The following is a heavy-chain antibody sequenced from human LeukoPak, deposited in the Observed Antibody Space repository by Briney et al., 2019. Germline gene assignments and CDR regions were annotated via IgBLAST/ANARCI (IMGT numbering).Heavy chain of an antibody. D-gene: IGHD1-7*01. V-gene: IGHV3-48*01. J-gene: IGHJ4*02. CDR2: ITISTGII. Sequence: PGGSLRLSCAASGFTFSDYNMNWVRQAPGKGLEWVAYITISTGIIYYADSVKGRFTISRDNAKNSLYLQMNSLRAEDTAIYYCARDRDWNSGFDYWGQGTLVTVSS. CDR1: GFTFSDYN. CDR3: ARDRDWNSGFDY.